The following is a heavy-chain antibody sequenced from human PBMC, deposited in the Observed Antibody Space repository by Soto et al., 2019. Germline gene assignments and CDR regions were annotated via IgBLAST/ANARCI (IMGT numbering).Heavy chain of an antibody. CDR3: ARAFWSGHYYGMDV. CDR2: IISIFGTA. CDR1: GGTFSSYA. V-gene: IGHV1-69*13. Sequence: GASVKVSCKASGGTFSSYAISWVRQAPGQGLEWMGGIISIFGTANYAQKFQGRVTITADESTSTAYMELSSLRSEDTAVYYCARAFWSGHYYGMDVWGQGTTVTVSS. D-gene: IGHD3-3*01. J-gene: IGHJ6*02.